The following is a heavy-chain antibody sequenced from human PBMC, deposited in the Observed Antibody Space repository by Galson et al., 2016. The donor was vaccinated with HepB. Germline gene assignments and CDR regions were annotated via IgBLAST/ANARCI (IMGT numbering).Heavy chain of an antibody. J-gene: IGHJ4*02. V-gene: IGHV3-53*01. CDR1: GFTVSTYY. Sequence: SLRLSCAASGFTVSTYYMNWVRQAPGKGLEWVSGMFYGGTTYYADSVEGRFTISRDDSKNTLYLQFSSLRDEDTAVYYCARDLAVGRYFDYCGQGTLVTVSS. D-gene: IGHD2-15*01. CDR2: MFYGGTT. CDR3: ARDLAVGRYFDY.